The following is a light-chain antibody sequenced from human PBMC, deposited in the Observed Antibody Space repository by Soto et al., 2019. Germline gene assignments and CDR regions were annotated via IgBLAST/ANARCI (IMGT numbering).Light chain of an antibody. CDR3: QQYYSTVH. CDR1: QSVLYSSNNKNY. Sequence: DIVMTQSPDSLAVSLGERATINCKSSQSVLYSSNNKNYLAWYQQKPGQPPKLLIYWASTRESGVPDRFSGSGSGTDFTLNISSLQAEDVAVYYCQQYYSTVHFGQGTKLEIK. V-gene: IGKV4-1*01. CDR2: WAS. J-gene: IGKJ2*01.